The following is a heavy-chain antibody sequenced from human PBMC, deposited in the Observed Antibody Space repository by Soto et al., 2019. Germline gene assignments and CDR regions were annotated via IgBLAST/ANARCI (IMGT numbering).Heavy chain of an antibody. V-gene: IGHV5-51*01. CDR1: GYSFTSYW. D-gene: IGHD2-15*01. CDR2: IYPGDSDT. J-gene: IGHJ4*02. CDR3: ARQGDVSGAPPTPFDT. Sequence: GESLKISCKGSGYSFTSYWIGWVRQMPGKGLEWMGIIYPGDSDTRYSPSFQGQVTISADKSISTAYLQWSSLKASDTAMYYCARQGDVSGAPPTPFDTWGQETVVTVSS.